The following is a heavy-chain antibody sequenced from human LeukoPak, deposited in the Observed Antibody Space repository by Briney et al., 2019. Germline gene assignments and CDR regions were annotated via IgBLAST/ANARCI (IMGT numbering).Heavy chain of an antibody. CDR3: AKARNGITIFGVVIGAPSWFDP. CDR2: ISGSGGST. Sequence: GGSLRLSCAASGFTFSSYAMSWVRQAPGKGLEWVSAISGSGGSTYYADSVKGRFTISRDNSKNALYLQMNSLRAEDTAVYCCAKARNGITIFGVVIGAPSWFDPWGQGTLVTVSS. CDR1: GFTFSSYA. J-gene: IGHJ5*02. D-gene: IGHD3-3*01. V-gene: IGHV3-23*01.